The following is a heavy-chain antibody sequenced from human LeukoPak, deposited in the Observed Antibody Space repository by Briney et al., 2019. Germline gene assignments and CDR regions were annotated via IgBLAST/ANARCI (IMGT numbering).Heavy chain of an antibody. V-gene: IGHV3-21*01. J-gene: IGHJ4*02. CDR3: ARDLFMAMVRGVIHD. CDR2: ISSSSSYI. Sequence: TGGSLRLSCAASGFTFSSYSMNWVRQAPGKGLEWVSSISSSSSYIYYADSVKGRFTISRDNAKNSLYLQMNSLRAEDTAVYYCARDLFMAMVRGVIHDWGQGTRVTVSS. CDR1: GFTFSSYS. D-gene: IGHD3-10*01.